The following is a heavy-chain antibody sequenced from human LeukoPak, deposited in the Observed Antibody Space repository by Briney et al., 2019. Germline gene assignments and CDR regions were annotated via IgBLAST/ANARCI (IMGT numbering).Heavy chain of an antibody. CDR3: ARESTDSYNWFDP. CDR1: GYTFTSYD. J-gene: IGHJ5*02. Sequence: ASVKVSCKASGYTFTSYDITWVRQATGQGLEWMGWMNPNSGNTGYAQKFQGRVTMTRNTSISTAYMELSSLRSEDTAVYYCARESTDSYNWFDPWGQGTLVTVSS. D-gene: IGHD2-2*01. CDR2: MNPNSGNT. V-gene: IGHV1-8*01.